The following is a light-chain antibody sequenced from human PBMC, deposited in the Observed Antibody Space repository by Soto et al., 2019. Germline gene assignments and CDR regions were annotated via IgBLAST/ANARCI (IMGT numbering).Light chain of an antibody. V-gene: IGKV1-5*03. CDR3: QHNNSYSEA. CDR1: QTISSW. Sequence: DIQRTQSPSTMSGSVGNRVTITCRASQTISSWLAWYQQKPGKAPKLLIYKASTLKSGVPSRFSGSGSGKDFTLTISSLQLDDVAIYYCQHNNSYSEAFGQGTKVDI. J-gene: IGKJ1*01. CDR2: KAS.